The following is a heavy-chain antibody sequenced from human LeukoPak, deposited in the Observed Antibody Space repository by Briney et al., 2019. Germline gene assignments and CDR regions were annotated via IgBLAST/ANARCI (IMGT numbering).Heavy chain of an antibody. D-gene: IGHD3-22*01. CDR1: CGSVSRGSYY. J-gene: IGHJ5*02. Sequence: SETLTLTCTVSCGSVSRGSYYWSWIRQPPGKGLVWIGYIYYSGSTNYNPSLKSRVTISVDTSKNQFSLKLSSVTAADTAVYYCERDYDSSGYLGPRFDPWGQGTLVTVSS. CDR3: ERDYDSSGYLGPRFDP. CDR2: IYYSGST. V-gene: IGHV4-61*01.